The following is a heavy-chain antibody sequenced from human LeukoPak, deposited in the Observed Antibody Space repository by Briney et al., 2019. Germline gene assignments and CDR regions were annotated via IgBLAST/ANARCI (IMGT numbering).Heavy chain of an antibody. CDR3: AREYYYGSFDY. CDR2: IYYGGST. Sequence: SETLSLTCTVSGDSISSSSYYWAWIRQPPGKGLEWIGYIYYGGSTNYNPSLKSRVTISVDTSKNQFSLKLSSVTAADTAVYYCAREYYYGSFDYWGQGTLVTVSS. D-gene: IGHD3-10*01. J-gene: IGHJ4*02. V-gene: IGHV4-61*05. CDR1: GDSISSSSYY.